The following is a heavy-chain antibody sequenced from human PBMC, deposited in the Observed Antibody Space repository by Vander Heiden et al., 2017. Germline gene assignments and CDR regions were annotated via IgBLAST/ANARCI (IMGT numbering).Heavy chain of an antibody. J-gene: IGHJ4*02. V-gene: IGHV3-23*01. Sequence: EVQLLASGGGLVQPGGSLRLSCAASGFTFRGYAMSWVRQAPGKGLEWVSAISGSGGSTYYADSVKGRFTISRDNSKNTLYLQMNSLRAEDTAVYYCSGLGYCSGGSCSYGYWGQGTLVTVSS. CDR3: SGLGYCSGGSCSYGY. D-gene: IGHD2-15*01. CDR2: ISGSGGST. CDR1: GFTFRGYA.